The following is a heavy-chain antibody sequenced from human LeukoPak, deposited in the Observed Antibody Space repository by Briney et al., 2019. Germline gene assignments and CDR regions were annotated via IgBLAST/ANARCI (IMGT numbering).Heavy chain of an antibody. Sequence: SETLSLTCTVSGGSISSYYWSWIRQPPGKGLEWIGYIYYSGSTNYNPSLKSRVTISVDTSKNQFSLKLSSVTAADTAVYYCARGRGIVGASRWFDPWGQGTLVTVSS. V-gene: IGHV4-59*01. D-gene: IGHD1-26*01. CDR1: GGSISSYY. J-gene: IGHJ5*02. CDR2: IYYSGST. CDR3: ARGRGIVGASRWFDP.